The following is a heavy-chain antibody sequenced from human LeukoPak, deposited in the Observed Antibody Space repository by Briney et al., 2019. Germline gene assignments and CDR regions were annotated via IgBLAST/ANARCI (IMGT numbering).Heavy chain of an antibody. J-gene: IGHJ4*02. V-gene: IGHV3-53*04. Sequence: GGSLRLSCAASGFTFSSYWMTWVRQAPGKGLEWVSVIYSGGSTYYADSVKGRFTISRHNSKNTLYLQMNSLRAEDTAVYYCARVRGATRDFDYWGQGTLVTVSS. CDR3: ARVRGATRDFDY. D-gene: IGHD1-26*01. CDR1: GFTFSSYW. CDR2: IYSGGST.